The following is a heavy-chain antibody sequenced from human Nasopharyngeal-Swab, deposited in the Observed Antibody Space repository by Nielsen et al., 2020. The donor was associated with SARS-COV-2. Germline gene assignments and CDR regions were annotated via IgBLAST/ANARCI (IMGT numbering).Heavy chain of an antibody. Sequence: SETLSLTCTVSGGSISSYYWSWIRQPAGKGLEWIGRMYISGSTTYNPSLKSRVTISVDTSKNQLSLKLSSVTAADTAVYYCARGQATGLVVVTSSGYFDLWGRGTLVTVSS. CDR1: GGSISSYY. V-gene: IGHV4-4*07. J-gene: IGHJ2*01. CDR2: MYISGST. CDR3: ARGQATGLVVVTSSGYFDL. D-gene: IGHD2-21*02.